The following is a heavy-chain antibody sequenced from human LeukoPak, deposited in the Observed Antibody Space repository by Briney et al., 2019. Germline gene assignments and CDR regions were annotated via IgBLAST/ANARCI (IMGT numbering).Heavy chain of an antibody. V-gene: IGHV3-48*02. CDR3: VPHGVNTINY. CDR2: ISSSNSII. CDR1: GFTFSSYS. D-gene: IGHD2-21*01. Sequence: GGSLRLSCAASGFTFSSYSMNWVRQAPGKGLEWVSYISSSNSIIYYADSVKGRFTISRDNAKNSLYLQMNNLRDEDTAVYYCVPHGVNTINYWGQGTLVTVSS. J-gene: IGHJ4*02.